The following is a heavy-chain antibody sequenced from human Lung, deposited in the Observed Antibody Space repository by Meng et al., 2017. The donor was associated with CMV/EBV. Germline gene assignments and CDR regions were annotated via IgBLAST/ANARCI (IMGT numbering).Heavy chain of an antibody. J-gene: IGHJ4*02. CDR3: ARGINGGCGD. V-gene: IGHV6-1*01. D-gene: IGHD4-23*01. Sequence: QVKQQQSGPGLGKPSQNLSLTCAISGDIVSSNSAAWHWIRQSPSRGLEWLGRTYYRSKWYHEYAVSVKSRITISPDTPKNQFSLQLNSMTPEDTAVYYCARGINGGCGDWGQGTLVTVSS. CDR2: TYYRSKWYH. CDR1: GDIVSSNSAA.